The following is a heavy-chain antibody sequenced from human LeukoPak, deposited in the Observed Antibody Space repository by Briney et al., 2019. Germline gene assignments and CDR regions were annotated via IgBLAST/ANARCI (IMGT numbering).Heavy chain of an antibody. CDR1: GGSFSGYY. V-gene: IGHV4-34*01. J-gene: IGHJ4*02. D-gene: IGHD3-22*01. CDR2: INHSGST. Sequence: PSETLSLTCAVYGGSFSGYYWSWIRQPPGKGLEWIGEINHSGSTNSNPSLKSRVTISVDTSKNQFSLKLSSVTAADTAVYYCAIEGYYYDSSGYYDYWGQGTLVTVSS. CDR3: AIEGYYYDSSGYYDY.